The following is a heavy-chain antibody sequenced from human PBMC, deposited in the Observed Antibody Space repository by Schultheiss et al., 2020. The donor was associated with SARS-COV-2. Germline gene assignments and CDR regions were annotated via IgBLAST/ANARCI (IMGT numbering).Heavy chain of an antibody. Sequence: GESLKISCAASGFTFSSYAMSWVRQAPGKGLEWVANINQDGSEKYYVDSVKGRFTISRDNARNSLFLQMNSLTAEDTAVYYCAKDLRRITIFSGSYYGMDVWGQGTTVTVSS. D-gene: IGHD3-9*01. CDR1: GFTFSSYA. J-gene: IGHJ6*02. CDR3: AKDLRRITIFSGSYYGMDV. V-gene: IGHV3-7*01. CDR2: INQDGSEK.